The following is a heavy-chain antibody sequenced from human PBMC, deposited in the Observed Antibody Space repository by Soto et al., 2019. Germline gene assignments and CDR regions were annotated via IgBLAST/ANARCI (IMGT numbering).Heavy chain of an antibody. CDR1: GGSFSGYY. J-gene: IGHJ4*02. CDR3: ASSSVYCSGGSCHEIDY. D-gene: IGHD2-15*01. Sequence: LSLTCAVYGGSFSGYYWSWIRQPPGKGLEWIGEINHSGSTNYNPSLKSRVTISVDTSKNQFSLKLSSVTAADTAVYYCASSSVYCSGGSCHEIDYWGQGTLVTVSS. V-gene: IGHV4-34*01. CDR2: INHSGST.